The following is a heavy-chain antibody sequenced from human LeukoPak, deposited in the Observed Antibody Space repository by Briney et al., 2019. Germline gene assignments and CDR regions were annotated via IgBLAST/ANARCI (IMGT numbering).Heavy chain of an antibody. CDR3: ARTPATIFGVVPTLNWFDP. J-gene: IGHJ5*02. V-gene: IGHV1-2*02. CDR1: GYTFTGYY. D-gene: IGHD3-3*01. CDR2: INPNSGGT. Sequence: ALVKVSCKASGYTFTGYYMHWVRQAPGQGLEWMGWINPNSGGTNYAQKFQGRVTMTRDTSISTAYMELSRLRSDDTAVYYCARTPATIFGVVPTLNWFDPWGQGTLVTVSS.